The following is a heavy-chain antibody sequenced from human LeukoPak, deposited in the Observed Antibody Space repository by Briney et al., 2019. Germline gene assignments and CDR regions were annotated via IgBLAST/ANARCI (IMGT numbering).Heavy chain of an antibody. Sequence: GGSLRLSCTSSGFTFNTYSMNWVRQAPGKGLEWVSYVSSSSRTIYYADSVKGRFTISRDNAKNSLYLQMNSLRAEDTAVYYCARDLGLYDYGGNIDFWGQGTLVTVSS. J-gene: IGHJ4*02. V-gene: IGHV3-48*04. CDR1: GFTFNTYS. D-gene: IGHD4-23*01. CDR2: VSSSSRTI. CDR3: ARDLGLYDYGGNIDF.